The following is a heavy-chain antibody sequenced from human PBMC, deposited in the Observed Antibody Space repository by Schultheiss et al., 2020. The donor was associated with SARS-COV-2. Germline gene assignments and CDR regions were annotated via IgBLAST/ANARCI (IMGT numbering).Heavy chain of an antibody. V-gene: IGHV3-71*01. CDR3: ALAPRGY. CDR1: GFTVSSNY. Sequence: GGSLRLSCAASGFTVSSNYMSWVRQAPGKGLEWVGFIRSKAYGGTTEYAASVKGRFTISRDDSKSIAYLQMNSLKTEDTAVYYCALAPRGYWGQGTLVTVSS. J-gene: IGHJ4*02. CDR2: IRSKAYGGTT.